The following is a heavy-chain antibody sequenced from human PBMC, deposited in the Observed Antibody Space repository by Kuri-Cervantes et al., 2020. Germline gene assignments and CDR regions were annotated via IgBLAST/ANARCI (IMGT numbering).Heavy chain of an antibody. Sequence: GGSLRLSCAASGFTSSRYSMNWVRQAPGKGLEWVSSISSSSSYIYYADSVKGRLTISRDNGKNSLYLQMNSLRVEDTAVYYCARSGGPHTSMKRNYYYSGMDVWGQGTTVTVSS. J-gene: IGHJ6*02. CDR3: ARSGGPHTSMKRNYYYSGMDV. V-gene: IGHV3-21*01. CDR2: ISSSSSYI. D-gene: IGHD5-18*01. CDR1: GFTSSRYS.